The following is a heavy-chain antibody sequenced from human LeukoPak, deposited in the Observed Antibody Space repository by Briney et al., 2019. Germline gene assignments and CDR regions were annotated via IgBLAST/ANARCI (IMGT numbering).Heavy chain of an antibody. CDR1: CYSFTSYW. Sequence: GEALQISSHGSCYSFTSYWIGWVRRMPGKGGGGRGIIYPGDADTRYSPSFQGQVTISADKSIRTAYLQWSSLKASDTAMYYCARQGYYYDSSGLYYFDYWGQGTLVTVSS. J-gene: IGHJ4*02. CDR3: ARQGYYYDSSGLYYFDY. D-gene: IGHD3-22*01. CDR2: IYPGDADT. V-gene: IGHV5-51*01.